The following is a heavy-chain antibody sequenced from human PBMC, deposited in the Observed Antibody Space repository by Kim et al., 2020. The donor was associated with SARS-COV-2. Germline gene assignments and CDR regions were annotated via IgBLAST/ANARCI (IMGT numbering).Heavy chain of an antibody. V-gene: IGHV1-18*04. Sequence: ASVKVSCKASGYTFTSYGISWVRQAPGQGLEWMGWISAYNGNTNYAQKLQGRVTMTTDTSTSTAYMELRSLRSDDTAVYYCARDPPRITMVRGVWPENWFDPWGQGTLVTVSS. J-gene: IGHJ5*02. D-gene: IGHD3-10*01. CDR1: GYTFTSYG. CDR3: ARDPPRITMVRGVWPENWFDP. CDR2: ISAYNGNT.